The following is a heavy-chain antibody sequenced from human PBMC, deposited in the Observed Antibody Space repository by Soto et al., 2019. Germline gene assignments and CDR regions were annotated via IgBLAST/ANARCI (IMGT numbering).Heavy chain of an antibody. J-gene: IGHJ3*02. CDR3: ARDKAGAVDAFDI. D-gene: IGHD1-26*01. V-gene: IGHV3-53*05. Sequence: GGSLRLSCAAAGFSVSTSHISWVRQAPGKGLEWVSVIYSGGATHYAVSVKGRLIISRDASTSTAYMELRSLTSDDTAVYYCARDKAGAVDAFDIWGQGTMVTVSS. CDR2: IYSGGAT. CDR1: GFSVSTSH.